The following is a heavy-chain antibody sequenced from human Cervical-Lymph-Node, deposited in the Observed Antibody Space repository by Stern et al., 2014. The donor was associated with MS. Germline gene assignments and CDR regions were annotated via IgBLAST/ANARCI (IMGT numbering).Heavy chain of an antibody. CDR3: TRGWSA. Sequence: QVQLGQSGAEVKKPGASVKVSCKASGYTFTSDDINWVRQVPGQGLEWMGWMNPDSGDTGYAQKFRGKFTITRDLSISTAYMEMSSLKFEDTAVYYCTRGWSAWGQGTLVTVSS. V-gene: IGHV1-8*01. CDR1: GYTFTSDD. CDR2: MNPDSGDT. D-gene: IGHD3-3*01. J-gene: IGHJ4*02.